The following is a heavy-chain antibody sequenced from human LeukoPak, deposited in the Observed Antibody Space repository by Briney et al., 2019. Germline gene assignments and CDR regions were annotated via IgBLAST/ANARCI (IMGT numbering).Heavy chain of an antibody. V-gene: IGHV1-2*04. CDR1: GYTFTGYY. Sequence: ASVKVSCKASGYTFTGYYMHWVRQAPGQGLEWMGWINPNSGGTNYAQKFQGWITMTRDTSISTAYMELSRLISDDTAVYYCARDPSYGSGSYDYWGQGTLVTVSS. CDR3: ARDPSYGSGSYDY. D-gene: IGHD3-10*01. CDR2: INPNSGGT. J-gene: IGHJ4*02.